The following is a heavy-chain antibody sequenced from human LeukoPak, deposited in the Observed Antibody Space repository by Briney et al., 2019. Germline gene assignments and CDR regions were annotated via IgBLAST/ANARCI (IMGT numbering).Heavy chain of an antibody. CDR1: GFIFSNYA. D-gene: IGHD3-9*01. J-gene: IGHJ4*01. Sequence: PGGSLRLSCAASGFIFSNYAMSWVRQAPGPGLERVSAIGGRDGGTYYADSVKGRFTVSRDDPKNTLYLQMNTPRVEDTAVYYCAKWGDYDILTGYYDSDYWGHGTLVTVSS. CDR2: IGGRDGGT. V-gene: IGHV3-23*01. CDR3: AKWGDYDILTGYYDSDY.